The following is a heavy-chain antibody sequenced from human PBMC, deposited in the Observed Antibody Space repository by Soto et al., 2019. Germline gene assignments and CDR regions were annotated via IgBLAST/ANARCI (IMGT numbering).Heavy chain of an antibody. CDR3: ASNTYYYDSSGYYYFDY. CDR2: IIPIFGTA. CDR1: GGTFSSYA. V-gene: IGHV1-69*13. Sequence: ASVKVSCKASGGTFSSYAISWVRQAPGQGLEWMGGIIPIFGTANYAQKFQGRVTITADESTSTAYMELSSLRSEDTAVYYCASNTYYYDSSGYYYFDYWGQGXLVTVYS. J-gene: IGHJ4*02. D-gene: IGHD3-22*01.